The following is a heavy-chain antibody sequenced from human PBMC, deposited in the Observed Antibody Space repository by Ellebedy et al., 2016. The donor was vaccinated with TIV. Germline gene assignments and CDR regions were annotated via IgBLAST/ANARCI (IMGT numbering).Heavy chain of an antibody. Sequence: PGGSLRLSCAASGFNFRSYWMSWVRQAPGKGLEWVANIYHGGSQKYYVDSVKGRFTISRDNAKKSLYLQMDSLRAEDTAVYYCARRGSYGDYAVQINSWFDRWGQGTLVTVSS. CDR1: GFNFRSYW. CDR2: IYHGGSQK. D-gene: IGHD4-17*01. J-gene: IGHJ5*02. CDR3: ARRGSYGDYAVQINSWFDR. V-gene: IGHV3-7*01.